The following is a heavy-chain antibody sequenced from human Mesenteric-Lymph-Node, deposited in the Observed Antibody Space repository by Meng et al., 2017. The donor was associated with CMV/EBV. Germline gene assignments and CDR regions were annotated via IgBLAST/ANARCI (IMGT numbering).Heavy chain of an antibody. CDR2: IYRGDNT. V-gene: IGHV3-66*01. D-gene: IGHD3-10*01. CDR3: TGDSVSNPNLDY. CDR1: GVNVRDKS. Sequence: EVNLVEWWGGLVQPGESLRLSWAASGVNVRDKSMSWVRQAPGKGLEWVCIIYRGDNTYYIDSVKDRFTVSRDNSKNTMYLQMNSLRVEDTAVYYCTGDSVSNPNLDYWGQGTLVTVSS. J-gene: IGHJ4*02.